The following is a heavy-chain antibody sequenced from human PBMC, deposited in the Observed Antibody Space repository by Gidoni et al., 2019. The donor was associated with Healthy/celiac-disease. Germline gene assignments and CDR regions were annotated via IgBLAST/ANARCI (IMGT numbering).Heavy chain of an antibody. V-gene: IGHV4-39*01. Sequence: QLQLQESGPGLVKPSETLSLTCTVSGGSISSSSYYWGWIRQPPGQGLEWIGSIYYSGSTYYNPSLKSRVTISVDTSKNQFSLKLSSVTAADTAVYYCATIAAAGTSTYDYWGQGTLVTVSS. CDR1: GGSISSSSYY. CDR3: ATIAAAGTSTYDY. CDR2: IYYSGST. J-gene: IGHJ4*02. D-gene: IGHD6-13*01.